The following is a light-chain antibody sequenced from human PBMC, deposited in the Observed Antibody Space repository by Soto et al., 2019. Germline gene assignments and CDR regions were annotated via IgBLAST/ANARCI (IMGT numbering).Light chain of an antibody. V-gene: IGKV3-20*01. J-gene: IGKJ2*01. CDR2: AAS. CDR3: HHYDSSPPYT. Sequence: ELVLTQSPDTLSLSPGERATLSCRASRSFSSSYLAWYQQRPGQAPRLLIYAASTRATGIPDRFSGSGCATDFTLTISRLEPEDSAVYYCHHYDSSPPYTFGQGTKLEIK. CDR1: RSFSSSY.